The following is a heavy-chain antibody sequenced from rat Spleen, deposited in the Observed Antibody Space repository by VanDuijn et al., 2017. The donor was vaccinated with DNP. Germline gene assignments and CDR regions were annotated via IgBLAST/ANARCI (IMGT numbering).Heavy chain of an antibody. D-gene: IGHD1-12*02. V-gene: IGHV5-22*01. CDR3: ARPDYYDGSYPHY. CDR2: ISYAGGST. Sequence: EVQLVESGGGLVQPGRSLKLSCAASGFTFSDYYMAWVRQAPTKGLELVAYISYAGGSTYHGDSVKGRFTISRDNAKSTLFLQMNSLRSEDMATYYCARPDYYDGSYPHYWGQGVMVTVSS. J-gene: IGHJ2*01. CDR1: GFTFSDYY.